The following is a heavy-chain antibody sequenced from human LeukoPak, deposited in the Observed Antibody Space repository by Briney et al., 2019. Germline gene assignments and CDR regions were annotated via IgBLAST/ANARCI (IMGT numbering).Heavy chain of an antibody. V-gene: IGHV3-66*01. CDR3: ARDLNY. J-gene: IGHJ4*02. Sequence: GGSLRLSCAASGFIVSSNYMTWVRQAPGKGLEWVSVIYRSGSTYYADSVKARFTISRDNSKNTLYLQMNSLRAEDTAVYYCARDLNYWGQGTLVTVSS. CDR1: GFIVSSNY. CDR2: IYRSGST.